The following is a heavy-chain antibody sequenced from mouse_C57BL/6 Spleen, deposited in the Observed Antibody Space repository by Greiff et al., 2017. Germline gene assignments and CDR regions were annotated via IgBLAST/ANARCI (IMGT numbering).Heavy chain of an antibody. J-gene: IGHJ3*01. D-gene: IGHD2-5*01. Sequence: QVQLKESGAELVKPGASVKLSCKASGYTFTSYWMHWVKQRPGQGLEWIGMIHPNSGSTNYNEKFKSKATLTVDKSSSTAYMQLSSLTSEDSAVYYCARSAYYSNYDLPAYWGQGTLVTVSA. V-gene: IGHV1-64*01. CDR2: IHPNSGST. CDR1: GYTFTSYW. CDR3: ARSAYYSNYDLPAY.